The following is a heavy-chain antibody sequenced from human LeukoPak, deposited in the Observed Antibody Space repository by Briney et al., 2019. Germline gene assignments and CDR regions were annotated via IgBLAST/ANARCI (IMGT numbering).Heavy chain of an antibody. CDR2: ISSSSSYI. J-gene: IGHJ4*02. D-gene: IGHD5-18*01. V-gene: IGHV3-21*01. CDR3: ARVLDGYSYGFDY. Sequence: PGGSLRLSCAASGFTLRSYSMNWVRQAPGKGLEWVSSISSSSSYIYYADSVKGRFTISRDNAKNSLYLQMNSLRAEDTAVYYCARVLDGYSYGFDYWGQGTLVTVSS. CDR1: GFTLRSYS.